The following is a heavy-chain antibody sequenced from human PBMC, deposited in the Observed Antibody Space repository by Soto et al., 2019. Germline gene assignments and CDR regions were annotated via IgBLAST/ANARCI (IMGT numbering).Heavy chain of an antibody. CDR1: GFSFSSFA. D-gene: IGHD5-18*01. CDR2: ISDDGASI. J-gene: IGHJ4*02. CDR3: ARENSVQAWLHHFDH. Sequence: GSRRLSGEASGFSFSSFAMNWVRHAAGRGLEWGSYISDDGASIYYADALKCRFTISRDNAKNSLSLQMNNLRAEDTAVYYCARENSVQAWLHHFDHWGLGTLVTVSS. V-gene: IGHV3-48*03.